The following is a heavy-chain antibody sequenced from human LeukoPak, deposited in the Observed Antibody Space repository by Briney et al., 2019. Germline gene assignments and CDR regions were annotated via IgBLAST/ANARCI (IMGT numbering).Heavy chain of an antibody. V-gene: IGHV1-2*02. CDR3: ATDNYGTLDY. CDR2: INPNSGGT. J-gene: IGHJ4*02. CDR1: GYTFTGYY. Sequence: ASVKVSCKASGYTFTGYYMHWVRQAPGQGLEWMGWINPNSGGTNYAQKFQGRVTMTRDTSISTVYLDLSGLTFDDTAVCYCATDNYGTLDYWGQGTLVTVSS. D-gene: IGHD3-16*01.